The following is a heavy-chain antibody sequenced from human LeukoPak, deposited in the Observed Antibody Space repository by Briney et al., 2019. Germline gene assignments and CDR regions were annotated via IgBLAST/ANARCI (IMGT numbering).Heavy chain of an antibody. Sequence: SSETLSLTCAVSVGSISSYYWSWIRQPPGKGLEWIGYIYYSGSTIYNPSLKSRVTISVDTSKNQFSLKLSSVTAADTAVYYCARVQSLRTYYDFWSGYSYTFDYWGQGTLVTVSS. D-gene: IGHD3-3*01. V-gene: IGHV4-59*01. CDR1: VGSISSYY. CDR3: ARVQSLRTYYDFWSGYSYTFDY. J-gene: IGHJ4*02. CDR2: IYYSGST.